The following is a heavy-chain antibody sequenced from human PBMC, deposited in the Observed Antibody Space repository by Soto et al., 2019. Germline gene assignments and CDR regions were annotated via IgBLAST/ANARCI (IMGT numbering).Heavy chain of an antibody. Sequence: QVQLQESGPGLVKPSETLSLSCTVSGGSISSYHWSWIRQTPGKGLEWIGYVHYSWGSNYNPSLKSRVAISLDTSKSQFSLKLTSVTATDTAVYYCARQGFGALPGLVDVWGQGTMVTVSS. D-gene: IGHD3-10*01. CDR1: GGSISSYH. V-gene: IGHV4-59*08. CDR3: ARQGFGALPGLVDV. CDR2: VHYSWGS. J-gene: IGHJ6*02.